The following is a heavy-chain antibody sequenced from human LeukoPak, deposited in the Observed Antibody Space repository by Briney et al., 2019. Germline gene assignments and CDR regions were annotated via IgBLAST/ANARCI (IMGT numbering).Heavy chain of an antibody. V-gene: IGHV4-39*07. CDR1: GGSISSSSYY. J-gene: IGHJ4*02. CDR2: INHSGST. CDR3: ATSIAARSKFDY. D-gene: IGHD6-6*01. Sequence: SETLSLTCTVSGGSISSSSYYWGWIRQPPGKGLEWIGEINHSGSTNYNPSLKSRVTISVDTSKNQFSLKLSSVTAADTAVYYCATSIAARSKFDYWGQGTLVTVSS.